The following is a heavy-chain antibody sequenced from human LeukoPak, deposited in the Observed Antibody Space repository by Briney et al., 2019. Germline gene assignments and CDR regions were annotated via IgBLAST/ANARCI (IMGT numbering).Heavy chain of an antibody. Sequence: PGRSLRLSCAASGFTFDDYAMHWVRQAPGKGLEWVSGISWNSGSIGYADSVKGRFTISRDNAKNSLYLQMNRLRAEDTALYYCAKAYGSLGYSYGLDAFDIWGQGTMVTVSS. V-gene: IGHV3-9*01. CDR3: AKAYGSLGYSYGLDAFDI. CDR1: GFTFDDYA. D-gene: IGHD5-18*01. CDR2: ISWNSGSI. J-gene: IGHJ3*02.